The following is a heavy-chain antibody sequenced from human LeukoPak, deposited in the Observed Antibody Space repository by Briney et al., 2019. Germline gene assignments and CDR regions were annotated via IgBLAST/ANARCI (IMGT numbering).Heavy chain of an antibody. CDR2: ISYNVSYK. CDR1: GFTFSTFA. CDR3: ARVEWEGPHPTLNY. J-gene: IGHJ4*02. V-gene: IGHV3-30*04. Sequence: PGGSLRLSCTGSGFTFSTFAMHWVRQAPGQGLEWVAFISYNVSYKDYPDSVKGRFTISRDNSKNTLYLQMNSLRAEDTAVYYCARVEWEGPHPTLNYWGQGTLVTVSS. D-gene: IGHD1-26*01.